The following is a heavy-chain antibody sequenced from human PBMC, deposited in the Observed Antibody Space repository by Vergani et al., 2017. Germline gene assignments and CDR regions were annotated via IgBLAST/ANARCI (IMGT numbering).Heavy chain of an antibody. Sequence: QVQLVQSGAEVKKPGASVKVSCKASGYTFTGYYMHWVRQAPGQGLEWMGWINPNSGGTNYAQKFQGRVTMTRDTSISTAYMELSRLRSDDTAVYYCAKGGYYDRSGYYSLLHFDYWGQGTLVTVSS. J-gene: IGHJ4*02. CDR1: GYTFTGYY. V-gene: IGHV1-2*02. CDR3: AKGGYYDRSGYYSLLHFDY. CDR2: INPNSGGT. D-gene: IGHD3-22*01.